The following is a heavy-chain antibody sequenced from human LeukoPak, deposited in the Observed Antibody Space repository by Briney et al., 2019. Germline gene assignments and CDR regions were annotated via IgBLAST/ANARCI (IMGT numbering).Heavy chain of an antibody. Sequence: PGGSLRLSCAASGFIFDDYTMHWVRQAPGKGLDWVSLISWDGGRTYYADSVKGRFTISRDNAKNSLYLQMNSLRAEDTAVYYCASRNQYCGGDCFWAFDIWGQGTMVTVSS. J-gene: IGHJ3*02. CDR2: ISWDGGRT. CDR1: GFIFDDYT. V-gene: IGHV3-43*01. D-gene: IGHD2-21*02. CDR3: ASRNQYCGGDCFWAFDI.